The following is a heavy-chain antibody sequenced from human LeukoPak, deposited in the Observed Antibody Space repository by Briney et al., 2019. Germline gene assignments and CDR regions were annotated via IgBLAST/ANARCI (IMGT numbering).Heavy chain of an antibody. Sequence: SVKVSCKASGGTFSSYAISWVRQAPGQGLEWMGGIIPSLGRANYAQKFQGRVTITADESASTAYMELSSLRSEDTAVYYCARHYYDSSGYYYYYYGMDVWGQGTTLTLSS. J-gene: IGHJ6*02. CDR2: IIPSLGRA. V-gene: IGHV1-69*10. CDR1: GGTFSSYA. D-gene: IGHD3-22*01. CDR3: ARHYYDSSGYYYYYYGMDV.